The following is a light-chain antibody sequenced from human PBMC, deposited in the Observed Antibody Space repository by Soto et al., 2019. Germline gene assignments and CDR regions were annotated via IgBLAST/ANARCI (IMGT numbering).Light chain of an antibody. Sequence: EILLPQSPGTRYLSSGERATLSCRASQSVSNNYLAWYQPKPGKAPRLLIYGASNRATGIPDRLSGSGSGTDFTLTIRRLEPEDFAVYYCQQYGSSGTFGQGTKVDIK. CDR1: QSVSNNY. J-gene: IGKJ1*01. V-gene: IGKV3-20*01. CDR2: GAS. CDR3: QQYGSSGT.